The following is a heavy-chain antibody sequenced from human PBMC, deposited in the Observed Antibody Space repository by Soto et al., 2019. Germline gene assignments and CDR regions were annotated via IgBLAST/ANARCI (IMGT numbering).Heavy chain of an antibody. V-gene: IGHV3-30*03. J-gene: IGHJ4*02. CDR3: VRSGQQYDFDY. Sequence: GGSLRLSCAASGFTFSSYGMHGVRQAPGKGLEWVAVISNDGSNKCYADSVKGRFTISRDNSKNTLYLQMNSLRAEDTAVYYSVRSGQQYDFDYWGQGTLVTVSS. CDR2: ISNDGSNK. D-gene: IGHD6-13*01. CDR1: GFTFSSYG.